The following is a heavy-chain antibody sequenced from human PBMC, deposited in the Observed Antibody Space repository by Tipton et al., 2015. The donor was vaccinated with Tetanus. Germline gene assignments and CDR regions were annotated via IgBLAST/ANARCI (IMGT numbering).Heavy chain of an antibody. V-gene: IGHV4-61*08. CDR1: GGSLRSGDHY. CDR3: ATMTPVDWYFDL. Sequence: TLSLTCSVSGGSLRSGDHYWSWIRQPPGKGLEWLAYISSSGSTNSNYSLKSRITMSRDTSKNQLSLKLTSVTAADTAVYYCATMTPVDWYFDLWGRGTLVTVSS. D-gene: IGHD4-23*01. J-gene: IGHJ2*01. CDR2: ISSSGST.